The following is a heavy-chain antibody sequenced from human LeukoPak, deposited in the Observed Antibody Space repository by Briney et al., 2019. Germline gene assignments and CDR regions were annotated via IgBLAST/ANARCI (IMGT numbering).Heavy chain of an antibody. CDR2: IYTSGST. Sequence: SETLSLICTVSGDSISSYYWSWIRQPAGRGLEWIGRIYTSGSTNYNPSLKSRVTISVDTSKNQFSLKLSSVTAADTAVYYCARLLIPLGAFDIWGQGTMVTVSS. CDR1: GDSISSYY. CDR3: ARLLIPLGAFDI. J-gene: IGHJ3*02. V-gene: IGHV4-4*07. D-gene: IGHD2-21*01.